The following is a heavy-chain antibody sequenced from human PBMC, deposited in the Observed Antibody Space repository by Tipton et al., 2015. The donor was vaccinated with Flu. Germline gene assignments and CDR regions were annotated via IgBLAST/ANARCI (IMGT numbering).Heavy chain of an antibody. V-gene: IGHV3-23*01. D-gene: IGHD2-15*01. J-gene: IGHJ4*02. CDR1: GFTFSTYV. Sequence: SLRLSCAASGFTFSTYVMSWVRQAPGKGLEWVSVIGGSGDNTYYADSVKGRFTISRDNSRNTLYLQMNSLRVEDTALYYCAKGSSDSYYSSTDYWGRGTLVTVSS. CDR2: IGGSGDNT. CDR3: AKGSSDSYYSSTDY.